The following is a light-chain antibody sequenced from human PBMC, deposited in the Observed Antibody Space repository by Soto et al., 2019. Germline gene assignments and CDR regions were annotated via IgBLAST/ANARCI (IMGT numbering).Light chain of an antibody. J-gene: IGKJ1*01. CDR1: QTISSW. CDR3: QQYNAYSPWT. CDR2: KAS. Sequence: EIQMTQSTSSLSASVGDRVTITCRASQTISSWLAWYQQKPGKAPKLLIYKASDLDVGVPSRFAGSGSGTEFTLTISSLQPDDVATYYCQQYNAYSPWTFGQGTKVDIK. V-gene: IGKV1-5*03.